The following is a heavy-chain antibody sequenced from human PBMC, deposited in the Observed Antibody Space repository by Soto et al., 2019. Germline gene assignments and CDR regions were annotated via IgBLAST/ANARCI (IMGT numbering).Heavy chain of an antibody. D-gene: IGHD2-8*01. Sequence: EVQLLESGGGLVQPGGSLRLSCAASGFNFTAYAMSWVRQAPGKGLEWVSGLVGSGDPIFYAASVRGRFTVSRDNSKNTLFLQMSGLRDDDTAIYYCAKDAIANNGIWEPFDMWGRGTGVTVSS. CDR1: GFNFTAYA. CDR3: AKDAIANNGIWEPFDM. V-gene: IGHV3-23*01. CDR2: LVGSGDPI. J-gene: IGHJ3*02.